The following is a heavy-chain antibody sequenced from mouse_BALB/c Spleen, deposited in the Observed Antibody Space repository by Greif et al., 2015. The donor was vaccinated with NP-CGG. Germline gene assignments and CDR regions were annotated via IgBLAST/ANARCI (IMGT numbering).Heavy chain of an antibody. Sequence: EVMLMESGGGLVKPGGSLKLSCAASGFTFSDYCMYWVRQTPEKRLEWVATISDGGSYTYYPDSVKGRFTISRDNAKNNLYLQMSSLKSEDTAMYYCASMDYWGQGTSVTVSS. J-gene: IGHJ4*01. CDR3: ASMDY. V-gene: IGHV5-4*02. CDR2: ISDGGSYT. CDR1: GFTFSDYC.